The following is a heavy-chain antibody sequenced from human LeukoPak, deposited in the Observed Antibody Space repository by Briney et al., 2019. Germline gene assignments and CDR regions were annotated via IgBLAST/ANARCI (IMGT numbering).Heavy chain of an antibody. CDR3: ASVPVVVVPTEYWFDP. D-gene: IGHD2-2*01. V-gene: IGHV4-59*11. CDR1: GGSISSHY. Sequence: SETLSLTCTVSGGSISSHYWSWIRQPPGKGLEWIGYIYYSGSTNYNPSLKSRVTISVDTSKNQFSLKLSSVTAADTAVYYCASVPVVVVPTEYWFDPWGQGTLVTVSS. CDR2: IYYSGST. J-gene: IGHJ5*02.